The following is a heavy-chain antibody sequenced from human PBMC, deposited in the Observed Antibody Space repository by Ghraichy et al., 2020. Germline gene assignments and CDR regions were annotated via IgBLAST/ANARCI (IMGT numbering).Heavy chain of an antibody. CDR2: IYPGDSDT. V-gene: IGHV5-51*01. Sequence: GESLNISCKGSGYSFTSYWIGWVRQMPGKGLEWMGIIYPGDSDTRYSPSFQGQVTISADKSISTAYLQWSSLKASDTAMYYCARRGDYYGSGSYYNVPGYYYGMDVWGQGTTVTVSS. CDR1: GYSFTSYW. CDR3: ARRGDYYGSGSYYNVPGYYYGMDV. J-gene: IGHJ6*02. D-gene: IGHD3-10*01.